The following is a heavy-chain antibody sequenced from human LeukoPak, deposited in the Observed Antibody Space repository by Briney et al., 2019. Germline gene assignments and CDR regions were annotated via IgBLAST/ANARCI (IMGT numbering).Heavy chain of an antibody. Sequence: ASVKVSCKVSGYTLTELSMHWVRQAPGKGLEWMGGFDPEDGETIYAQKFQGRVTMTEDTSTDTAYMEMRSLRSEDTAVYYCTTSSYGVVAAPLDYWGQGTLVTVSS. V-gene: IGHV1-24*01. CDR1: GYTLTELS. D-gene: IGHD2-15*01. CDR3: TTSSYGVVAAPLDY. CDR2: FDPEDGET. J-gene: IGHJ4*02.